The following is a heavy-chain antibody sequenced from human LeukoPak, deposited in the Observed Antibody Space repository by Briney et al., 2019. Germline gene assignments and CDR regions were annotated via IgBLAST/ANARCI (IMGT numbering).Heavy chain of an antibody. CDR3: ARGFTAMADY. D-gene: IGHD5-18*01. V-gene: IGHV3-33*01. CDR1: GFTFSSYG. CDR2: IWCDGSNK. Sequence: PGGSLRLSCAASGFTFSSYGMHWVRQASGKGLEWVAVIWCDGSNKYYADSVKGRFTISRDNSKNTLYLQMNSLRAEDTAVYYCARGFTAMADYWGQGTLVTVSS. J-gene: IGHJ4*02.